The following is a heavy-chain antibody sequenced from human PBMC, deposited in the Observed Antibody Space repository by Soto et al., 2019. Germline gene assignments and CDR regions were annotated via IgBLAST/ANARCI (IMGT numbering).Heavy chain of an antibody. V-gene: IGHV3-15*01. Sequence: GSLRLSCAASGFTFSNAWMSWVRQAPGKGLEWVGRIKSKTDGGTTDYAAPVKGRFTISRDDSKNTLYLQMNSLKTEDTAVYYCTTDHRHSSGYYYDYWGQGTLVTVSS. CDR3: TTDHRHSSGYYYDY. D-gene: IGHD3-22*01. CDR2: IKSKTDGGTT. J-gene: IGHJ4*02. CDR1: GFTFSNAW.